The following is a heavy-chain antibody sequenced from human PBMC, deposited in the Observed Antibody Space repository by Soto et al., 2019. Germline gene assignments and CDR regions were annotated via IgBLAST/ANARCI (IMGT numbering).Heavy chain of an antibody. Sequence: TLSLTCTVSGCSISSGDYYWSWIRQPPGKGLEWIGYIYYSGSTYYNPSLKSRVTISVDTSKNQFSLKLSSVTAADTAVYYCARVRLAAQASDYWGQGTLVTVSS. J-gene: IGHJ4*02. CDR1: GCSISSGDYY. CDR3: ARVRLAAQASDY. V-gene: IGHV4-30-4*01. CDR2: IYYSGST. D-gene: IGHD6-6*01.